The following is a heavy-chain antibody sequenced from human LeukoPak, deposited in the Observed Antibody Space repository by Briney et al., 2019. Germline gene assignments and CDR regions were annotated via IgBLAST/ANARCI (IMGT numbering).Heavy chain of an antibody. J-gene: IGHJ4*02. D-gene: IGHD2-8*02. CDR2: ISGDGDNT. Sequence: GGSLRLSCAASGFTFRSYAMCWVRQAPGKGLEWVSVISGDGDNTYYVDSVKGRFTISRDNAKNTVHLQMNALRAEDTAVYYCTSRPGDCTRADCLGAFDYWGQGTLVTVSS. CDR1: GFTFRSYA. CDR3: TSRPGDCTRADCLGAFDY. V-gene: IGHV3-23*01.